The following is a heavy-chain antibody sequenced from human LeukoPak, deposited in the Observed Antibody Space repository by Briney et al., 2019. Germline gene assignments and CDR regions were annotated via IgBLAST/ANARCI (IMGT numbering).Heavy chain of an antibody. V-gene: IGHV4-59*01. J-gene: IGHJ4*02. Sequence: SETLSLTCTVSGGSISSYYWSWIRQPPGKGLEWIGYIYYSGSTNYNPSLKSRVTISVDTSKNQFSLKLSSVTAAGTAVYYCARLSSGYAFDYWGQGTLVTVSS. D-gene: IGHD3-22*01. CDR1: GGSISSYY. CDR2: IYYSGST. CDR3: ARLSSGYAFDY.